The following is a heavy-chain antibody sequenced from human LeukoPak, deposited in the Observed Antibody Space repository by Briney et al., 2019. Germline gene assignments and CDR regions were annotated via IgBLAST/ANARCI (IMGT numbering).Heavy chain of an antibody. D-gene: IGHD4/OR15-4a*01. J-gene: IGHJ4*02. CDR2: IYYSGST. V-gene: IGHV4-30-4*01. CDR1: GGSISSGDYY. CDR3: ARELTYADY. Sequence: PSGTLPLTCTVSGGSISSGDYYWSWIRQPPGKGLEWIGYIYYSGSTYYNPSLKSRVTMSVDTSKNQFSLKLSSVTAADTAVYYCARELTYADYWGQGTLVTVSS.